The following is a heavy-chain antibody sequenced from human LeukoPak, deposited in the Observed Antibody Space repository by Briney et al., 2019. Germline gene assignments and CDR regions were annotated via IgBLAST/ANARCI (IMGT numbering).Heavy chain of an antibody. V-gene: IGHV5-51*01. J-gene: IGHJ4*02. CDR1: GYTFTNYW. CDR2: INLGDSDT. D-gene: IGHD4-17*01. Sequence: GESLKISCKGSGYTFTNYWIGWVRQMPGKGLEWMGIINLGDSDTRYCPSFQGQVTISADKSISIAYLQWSSLKASDTAMYYCARRSEDGVFDYWGQGTLVTVSS. CDR3: ARRSEDGVFDY.